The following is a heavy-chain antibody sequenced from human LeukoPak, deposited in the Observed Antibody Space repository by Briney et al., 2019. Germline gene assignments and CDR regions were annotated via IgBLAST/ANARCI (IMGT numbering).Heavy chain of an antibody. Sequence: GASVKVSCKASGYTFTSYYMHWVRQAPGQGLEWMGIINPSGGSTSYAQKFQGRVTMTRDTSTSTVYMELRSLRSDDTAVYYCARVAGRWFGELSPDYWGQGTLVTVSS. J-gene: IGHJ4*02. CDR2: INPSGGST. CDR1: GYTFTSYY. CDR3: ARVAGRWFGELSPDY. D-gene: IGHD3-10*01. V-gene: IGHV1-46*01.